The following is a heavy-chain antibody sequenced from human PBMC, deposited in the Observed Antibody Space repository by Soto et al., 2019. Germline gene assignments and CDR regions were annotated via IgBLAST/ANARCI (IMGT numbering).Heavy chain of an antibody. CDR3: ARVIAARFIDY. CDR1: GASISSSY. J-gene: IGHJ4*02. CDR2: INYSGST. V-gene: IGHV4-59*01. D-gene: IGHD6-6*01. Sequence: SETLSLTCTVSGASISSSYWSWFRQHPGKGLEWMGSINYSGSTNYNPSLKSRVTISVDTSKNQCSLKLSSVTAADTAVYYCARVIAARFIDYWGQGTLVTVSS.